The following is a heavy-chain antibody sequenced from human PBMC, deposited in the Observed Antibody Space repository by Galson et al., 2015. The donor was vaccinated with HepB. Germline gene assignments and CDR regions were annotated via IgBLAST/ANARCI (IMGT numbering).Heavy chain of an antibody. V-gene: IGHV1-8*02. Sequence: SVKVSCKASGGTFSSYAISWVRQAPGQGLEWMGWISAYNGNTGYAQKFQGRVTMTRNTSISTAYMELSSLRSEDTAVYYCARAARDYYDSSGYYQYNWFDPWGQGTLVTVSS. CDR1: GGTFSSYA. CDR2: ISAYNGNT. J-gene: IGHJ5*02. D-gene: IGHD3-22*01. CDR3: ARAARDYYDSSGYYQYNWFDP.